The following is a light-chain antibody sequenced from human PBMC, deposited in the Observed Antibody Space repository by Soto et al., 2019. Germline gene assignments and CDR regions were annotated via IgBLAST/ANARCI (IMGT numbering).Light chain of an antibody. V-gene: IGLV2-8*01. Sequence: QAVLTQPPSASGSPGQSVTISCTGTSSDVGGYNYVSWYQQHPGKAPKLMIYEVSKRPSGVPDRFSGSKSGNTASLTVSGLHAEDEADYYCSSYAGSNNSVFGGGTKVTVL. CDR1: SSDVGGYNY. CDR2: EVS. J-gene: IGLJ2*01. CDR3: SSYAGSNNSV.